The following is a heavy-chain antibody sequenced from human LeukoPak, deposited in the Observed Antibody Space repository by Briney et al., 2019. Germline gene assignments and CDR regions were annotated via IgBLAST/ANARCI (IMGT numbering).Heavy chain of an antibody. D-gene: IGHD5-18*01. V-gene: IGHV3-30*04. CDR3: ARDITAMVYYYYYMDV. CDR1: GFTFSSYA. J-gene: IGHJ6*03. Sequence: GGSLRLSCAASGFTFSSYAMHWVRQAPGKGLEWVAVISYDGSNKYYADSVKGRFTISRDNSKNTLYLQMNSLRAEDTAVYYRARDITAMVYYYYYMDVWGKGTTVTVSS. CDR2: ISYDGSNK.